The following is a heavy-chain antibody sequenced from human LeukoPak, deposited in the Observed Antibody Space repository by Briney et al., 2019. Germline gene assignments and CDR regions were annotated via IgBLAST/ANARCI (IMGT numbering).Heavy chain of an antibody. V-gene: IGHV3-9*01. D-gene: IGHD6-13*01. CDR1: GFTFDDYA. CDR3: AKAKYSSSWYSDH. Sequence: PGRSLRLSCAASGFTFDDYAMQWVRQAPGKGLEWVSGISWNSGSIGYADPVKGRFTISGDNAKNSLYLQMNSLRAEDTALYYCAKAKYSSSWYSDHWGQGTLVTVSS. J-gene: IGHJ5*02. CDR2: ISWNSGSI.